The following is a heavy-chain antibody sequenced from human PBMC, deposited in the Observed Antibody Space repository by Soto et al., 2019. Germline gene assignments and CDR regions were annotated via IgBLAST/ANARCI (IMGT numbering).Heavy chain of an antibody. D-gene: IGHD1-7*01. V-gene: IGHV3-23*01. CDR2: ISGSGGST. J-gene: IGHJ3*02. Sequence: GGSLRLSCAASGFTFSSYAMSWVRQAPGKGLEWVSAISGSGGSTYYADSVKGRFTISRDNSKNTLYLQMNSLRAEDTAVYYCAKDRGWGITGTTYHDAFDIWGQGTMVTVSS. CDR1: GFTFSSYA. CDR3: AKDRGWGITGTTYHDAFDI.